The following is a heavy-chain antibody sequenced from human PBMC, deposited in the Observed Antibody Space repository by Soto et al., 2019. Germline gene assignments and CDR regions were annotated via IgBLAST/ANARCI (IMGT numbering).Heavy chain of an antibody. J-gene: IGHJ4*02. CDR2: IWYDGSYK. Sequence: QVQLVESGGGVVQPGRSLRLSCAASGFTFSNHGMHWVRQAPGKGLEWVAVIWYDGSYKYYADSVKGRFTISRDNSKNMLYLQMNSLRAEDTALYYCARQDMVSYYFDSWGQGTLVTVSS. CDR3: ARQDMVSYYFDS. V-gene: IGHV3-33*01. CDR1: GFTFSNHG. D-gene: IGHD2-8*01.